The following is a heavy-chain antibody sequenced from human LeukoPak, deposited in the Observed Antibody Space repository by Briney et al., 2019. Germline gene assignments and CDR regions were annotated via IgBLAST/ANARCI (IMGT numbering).Heavy chain of an antibody. J-gene: IGHJ2*01. CDR3: ARGRFLGWYFDL. V-gene: IGHV4-34*01. D-gene: IGHD3-3*01. CDR2: INHSGST. CDR1: GGSFSGYY. Sequence: SETLSLTCAVYGGSFSGYYWSWIRQPPGKGLEWIGEINHSGSTNYNPSLKSRVTISVDTSKNQFSLKLSSVTAADTAVYYCARGRFLGWYFDLWGRGTLVTVSS.